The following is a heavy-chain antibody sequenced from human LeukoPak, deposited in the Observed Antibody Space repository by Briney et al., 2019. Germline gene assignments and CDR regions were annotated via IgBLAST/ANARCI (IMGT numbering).Heavy chain of an antibody. Sequence: PGGSLRLSCAASGFTFSSYAMSWVRQAPGKGLEWVSAISGSGGSTYYADSVKGRFTISRDNSKNTLYLQMNSLRAEDTAVYYCAKGDIVVVPAAMGNDYWGQGTLVTVSS. J-gene: IGHJ4*02. CDR2: ISGSGGST. CDR1: GFTFSSYA. V-gene: IGHV3-23*01. CDR3: AKGDIVVVPAAMGNDY. D-gene: IGHD2-2*01.